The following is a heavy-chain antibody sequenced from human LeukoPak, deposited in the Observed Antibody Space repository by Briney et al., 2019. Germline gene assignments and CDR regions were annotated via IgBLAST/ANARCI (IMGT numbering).Heavy chain of an antibody. CDR3: ARSRAATFDC. CDR2: TYYRSKWSN. D-gene: IGHD2-15*01. Sequence: SQTVSLTCAISGDSVSSKSAAWNWIRQSPSRGLEWVGRTYYRSKWSNDYAASVKSRITVNPDTSKNQFSLQLSSVTPEDTAVYYCARSRAATFDCWGQGTLVTVSS. J-gene: IGHJ4*02. CDR1: GDSVSSKSAA. V-gene: IGHV6-1*01.